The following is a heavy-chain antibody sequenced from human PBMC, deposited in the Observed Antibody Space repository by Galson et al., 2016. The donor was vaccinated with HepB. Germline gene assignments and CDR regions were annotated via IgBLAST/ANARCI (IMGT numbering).Heavy chain of an antibody. D-gene: IGHD6-13*01. Sequence: QSGAEVKKPGASLQISCQGSGYNFTSYWIGWVRQVPGKGLEWMGNIYPGDSDTRYSPSFQGQVTISVDKSISTAYLQWSSLKASDSAMYYCARHELHSNSWYMDSWGQGTLVTVSS. CDR2: IYPGDSDT. CDR1: GYNFTSYW. CDR3: ARHELHSNSWYMDS. J-gene: IGHJ4*02. V-gene: IGHV5-51*01.